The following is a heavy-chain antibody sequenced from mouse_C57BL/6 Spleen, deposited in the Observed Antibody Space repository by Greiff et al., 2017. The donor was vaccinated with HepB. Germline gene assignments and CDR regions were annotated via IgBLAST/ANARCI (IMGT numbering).Heavy chain of an antibody. V-gene: IGHV5-6*02. D-gene: IGHD1-2*01. Sequence: EVKLEESGGDLVKPGGSLKLSCAASGFTFSSYGMSWVRQTPDKRLEWVATISSGGSYTYYPDSVKGRFTISRDNAKNTLYLQMSSLKSEDTAMYYCARANPFDYWGQGTTLTVSS. CDR2: ISSGGSYT. CDR3: ARANPFDY. J-gene: IGHJ2*01. CDR1: GFTFSSYG.